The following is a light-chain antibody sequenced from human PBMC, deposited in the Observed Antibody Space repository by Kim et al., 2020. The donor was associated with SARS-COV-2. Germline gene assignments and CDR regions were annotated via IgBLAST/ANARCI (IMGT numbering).Light chain of an antibody. CDR3: QQSNSTPLT. V-gene: IGKV1-39*01. J-gene: IGKJ5*01. Sequence: DIQMTQSPSFLSASVGDRVTITCRASQSISTYLNWYQQKPGKAPKFLIYAASTLQSGVPSRFSGSGSGTDFTLTISSLQPEDFATYYCQQSNSTPLTFGQGTRLEIK. CDR1: QSISTY. CDR2: AAS.